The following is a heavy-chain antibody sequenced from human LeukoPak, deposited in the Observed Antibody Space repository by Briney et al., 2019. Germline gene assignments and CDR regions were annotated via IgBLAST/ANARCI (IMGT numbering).Heavy chain of an antibody. Sequence: ASVKVSCKASGGTFSSYAISWVRQAPGQGLDWMGGIIPIFGTANYAQKFQGRVTITADESTSTAYMELSSLRSEDTAVYYCARGDIVVVPAAPYQYYYYGMDVWGKGTTVTVSS. J-gene: IGHJ6*04. V-gene: IGHV1-69*01. CDR2: IIPIFGTA. CDR3: ARGDIVVVPAAPYQYYYYGMDV. D-gene: IGHD2-2*01. CDR1: GGTFSSYA.